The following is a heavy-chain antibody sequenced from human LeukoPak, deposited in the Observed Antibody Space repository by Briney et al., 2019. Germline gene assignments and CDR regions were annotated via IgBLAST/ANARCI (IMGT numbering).Heavy chain of an antibody. J-gene: IGHJ5*02. CDR3: ARVPGTYCSSTSCRGRWFDP. Sequence: PSETLSLTCTVSGGSISSYYWGWIRQPPGKGLEWIGSIYYSGSTYYNPSLKSRVTISVDTSKNQFSLKLSSVTAADTAVYYCARVPGTYCSSTSCRGRWFDPWGQGTLVTVSS. CDR1: GGSISSYY. CDR2: IYYSGST. D-gene: IGHD2-2*01. V-gene: IGHV4-39*07.